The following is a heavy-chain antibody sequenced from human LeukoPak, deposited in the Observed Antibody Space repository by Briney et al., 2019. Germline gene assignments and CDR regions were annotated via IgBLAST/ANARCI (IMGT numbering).Heavy chain of an antibody. V-gene: IGHV7-4-1*02. Sequence: ASVKVSCKASGYTFTTYVLNWVRQAHGQGFERMGFINTYTRNPTYAQGFTGRFVFSLDTSVSTAYLQISNLKAEDTAVYYCARQVGTASSHDFGHWGHGTLVTVSS. CDR3: ARQVGTASSHDFGH. J-gene: IGHJ4*01. CDR1: GYTFTTYV. CDR2: INTYTRNP. D-gene: IGHD2-21*02.